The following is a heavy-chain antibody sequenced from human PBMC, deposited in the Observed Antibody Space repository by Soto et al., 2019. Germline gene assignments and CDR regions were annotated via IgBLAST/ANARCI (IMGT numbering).Heavy chain of an antibody. CDR1: GGSISTYY. J-gene: IGHJ4*02. V-gene: IGHV4-59*01. Sequence: SETLSLTCTVSGGSISTYYWSWIRQPPGKGLEWIAYIHYSGSTKYNPSLNSRVTISLDTSKNQFYLKLSSVTAADTAVYYCARDYSSSSGHFDSWGQGTLVTVSS. CDR3: ARDYSSSSGHFDS. D-gene: IGHD6-6*01. CDR2: IHYSGST.